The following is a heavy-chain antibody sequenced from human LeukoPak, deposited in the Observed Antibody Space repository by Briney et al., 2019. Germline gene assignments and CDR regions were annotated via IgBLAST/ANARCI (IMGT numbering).Heavy chain of an antibody. CDR1: GFTFSSYA. CDR3: ARDREWELMYYLDY. J-gene: IGHJ4*02. D-gene: IGHD1-26*01. CDR2: ISYDGSNK. V-gene: IGHV3-30-3*01. Sequence: GGSLRLSCAASGFTFSSYAMHWVRQAPGKGLEWVAVISYDGSNKYYADSVKGRFTISRDNSKNTLYLQMNSLRAEDTAVYYCARDREWELMYYLDYWGQGTLVTVSS.